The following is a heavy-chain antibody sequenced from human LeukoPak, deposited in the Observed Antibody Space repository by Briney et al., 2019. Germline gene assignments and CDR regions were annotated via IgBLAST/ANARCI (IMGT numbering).Heavy chain of an antibody. J-gene: IGHJ6*03. CDR3: TTDQDQLLYGGNYMDV. D-gene: IGHD2-2*02. CDR1: GFTFSNAW. CDR2: IKSKTDGGTT. Sequence: PGGSLRLSCAASGFTFSNAWMSWVRQAPGKGLEWVGRIKSKTDGGTTDYAAPVKGRFTISRDDSKNTLYLQMNSLKTEDTAVYYCTTDQDQLLYGGNYMDVWGKGTTVTVSS. V-gene: IGHV3-15*01.